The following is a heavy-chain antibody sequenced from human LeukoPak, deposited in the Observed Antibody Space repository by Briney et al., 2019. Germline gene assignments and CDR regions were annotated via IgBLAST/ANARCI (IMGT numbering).Heavy chain of an antibody. CDR1: KFTFNNYA. D-gene: IGHD6-19*01. CDR3: ARGADTGYSSDS. CDR2: ISSDGSNK. V-gene: IGHV3-30*09. J-gene: IGHJ5*02. Sequence: GGSLRLSCAASKFTFNNYAMHWVGQAPGKGLEWVSIISSDGSNKYYADSVKGRFAISRDNSNNTLYLQMNSLRAEDTAVYYCARGADTGYSSDSWGQGTLVTVSS.